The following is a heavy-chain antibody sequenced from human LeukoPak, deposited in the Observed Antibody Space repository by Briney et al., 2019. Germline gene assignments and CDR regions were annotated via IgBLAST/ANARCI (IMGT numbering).Heavy chain of an antibody. V-gene: IGHV3-21*01. CDR2: ISSSSSYI. Sequence: PGGSLRLSCAASGFTFSSCNMNWVRQAPGKGLEWVSSISSSSSYIYYADPVKGRFTISRDNAKNSLYLQMNSLRAEDTAVYYCASLPAATAGGSDWFDPWGQGTLVTVSS. CDR3: ASLPAATAGGSDWFDP. D-gene: IGHD2-2*01. J-gene: IGHJ5*02. CDR1: GFTFSSCN.